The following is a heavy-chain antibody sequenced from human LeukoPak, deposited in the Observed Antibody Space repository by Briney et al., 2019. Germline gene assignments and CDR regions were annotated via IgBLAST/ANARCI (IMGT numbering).Heavy chain of an antibody. V-gene: IGHV3-21*01. CDR1: GFTFSSYS. D-gene: IGHD1-1*01. CDR2: NSSSSSYI. Sequence: GGPLRLSCAASGFTFSSYSMTWVPQAPGKGLEWVSSNSSSSSYIYYADSVKGRFSISRDNAKNSLYLQMNSLRAEDTAVYYCARGLTTGTTRDWFDPWAREPWSPSPQ. J-gene: IGHJ5*02. CDR3: ARGLTTGTTRDWFDP.